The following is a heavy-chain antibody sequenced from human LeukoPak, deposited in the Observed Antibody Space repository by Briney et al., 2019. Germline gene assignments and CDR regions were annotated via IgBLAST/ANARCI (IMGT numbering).Heavy chain of an antibody. Sequence: ASVKVSCKASGYTFTSYGISWVRQAPGQGLEWMGWISAYNGNTNYAQKLQGRVTMTTDTSTSTAYMELRSLRSDDTAVYYCARGPKAAYGSGSYTGGYYYYYMDVWGKGTTVTVSS. CDR2: ISAYNGNT. CDR3: ARGPKAAYGSGSYTGGYYYYYMDV. CDR1: GYTFTSYG. J-gene: IGHJ6*03. D-gene: IGHD3-10*01. V-gene: IGHV1-18*01.